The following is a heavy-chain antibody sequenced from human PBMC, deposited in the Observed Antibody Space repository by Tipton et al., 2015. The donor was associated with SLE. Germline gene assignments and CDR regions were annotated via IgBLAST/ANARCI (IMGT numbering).Heavy chain of an antibody. CDR1: GFTFDDYG. D-gene: IGHD1-26*01. Sequence: SLRLSCAASGFTFDDYGMGWVRQAPGKGLEWVSGINWNGGSTGYADSVKGRFTISRDNAKNSLYLRMNSLRAEDTAVYYCAKGSEEHLAAFDIWGQGTMVTVSS. CDR3: AKGSEEHLAAFDI. V-gene: IGHV3-20*04. J-gene: IGHJ3*02. CDR2: INWNGGST.